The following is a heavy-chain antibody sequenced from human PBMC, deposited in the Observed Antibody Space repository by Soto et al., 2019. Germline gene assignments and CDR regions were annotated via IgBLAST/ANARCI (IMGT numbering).Heavy chain of an antibody. CDR1: GFTFSSYA. V-gene: IGHV3-23*01. Sequence: EVQLLESGGGLVQPGGSLRLSCAASGFTFSSYAMSWVRQAPGKGLEWVSAISGSGGSTYYADSVKGRFTISRDNSKNTLYLQMNSLRAEDTAVYYCAKDSTTTVTRGDAFDIWGQGTMVTVSS. J-gene: IGHJ3*02. CDR3: AKDSTTTVTRGDAFDI. D-gene: IGHD4-17*01. CDR2: ISGSGGST.